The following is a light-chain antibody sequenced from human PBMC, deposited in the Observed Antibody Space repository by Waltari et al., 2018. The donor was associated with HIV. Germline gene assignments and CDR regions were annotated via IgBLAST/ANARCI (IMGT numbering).Light chain of an antibody. Sequence: AGLTQPSSVSKGLGQNVTLTCTGNDKNVGHEGAGWLLRHEGHPPEVLSSRGGARPAGISQKYSAARSGNTASLTITGLRVDDEAVYYCSAWDSRFSEWVFGGGTKLTVL. CDR3: SAWDSRFSEWV. CDR1: DKNVGHEG. V-gene: IGLV10-54*01. CDR2: RGG. J-gene: IGLJ3*02.